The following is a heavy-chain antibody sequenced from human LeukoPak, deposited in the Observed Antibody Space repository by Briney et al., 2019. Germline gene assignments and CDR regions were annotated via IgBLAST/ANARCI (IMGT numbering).Heavy chain of an antibody. V-gene: IGHV1-69*13. CDR3: ARALTYYYDSSGYYFDY. CDR2: IIPIFGTA. Sequence: ASVKVSCKASGGTFSSYAISWVRQAPGQGLEWMGGIIPIFGTANYAQKFQGRVTITADESTSTAYMELSSLRSEDTAVYYCARALTYYYDSSGYYFDYWGQGTLVTVSS. CDR1: GGTFSSYA. D-gene: IGHD3-22*01. J-gene: IGHJ4*02.